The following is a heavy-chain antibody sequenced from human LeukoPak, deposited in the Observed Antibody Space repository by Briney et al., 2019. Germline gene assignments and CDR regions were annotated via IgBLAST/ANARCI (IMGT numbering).Heavy chain of an antibody. D-gene: IGHD3-22*01. Sequence: SETLSLTCTVSGGSISSDYWSWIRQPPGKGLEWIGYIYYSGSTNYNPSLKSRVTISVDTSKNQFSLKLSSVTAADTAVYYCARVAAGSSGLDYWSQGTLVTVSS. CDR1: GGSISSDY. CDR2: IYYSGST. CDR3: ARVAAGSSGLDY. V-gene: IGHV4-59*01. J-gene: IGHJ4*02.